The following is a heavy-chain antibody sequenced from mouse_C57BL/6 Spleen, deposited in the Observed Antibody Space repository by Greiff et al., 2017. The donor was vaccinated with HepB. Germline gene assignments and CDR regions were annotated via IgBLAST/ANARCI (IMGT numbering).Heavy chain of an antibody. CDR1: GYTFTSYW. D-gene: IGHD2-2*01. CDR3: AWGSCGYDSAWFAY. J-gene: IGHJ3*01. V-gene: IGHV1-55*01. CDR2: IYPGSGST. Sequence: QVQLQQPGAELVKPGASVKLSCKASGYTFTSYWITWVKQRPGQGLEWIGDIYPGSGSTNYNEKFKSKATLTVDTSSSTAYMQLSSLTSEDSAVDVCAWGSCGYDSAWFAYWGQGTLVTVSA.